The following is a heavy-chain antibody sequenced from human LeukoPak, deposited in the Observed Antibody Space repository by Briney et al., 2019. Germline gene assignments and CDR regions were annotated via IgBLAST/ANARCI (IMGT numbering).Heavy chain of an antibody. Sequence: PSETLSLTCAVSGGSISSGGYSCSWIRQPPGKGLEWIGYIYHSGSTYYNPSLKSRVTISVDRSKNQFSLKLSSVTAADTAVYYCARVMRVYQGDWFDPWGQGTLVTVSS. CDR3: ARVMRVYQGDWFDP. CDR2: IYHSGST. V-gene: IGHV4-30-2*01. D-gene: IGHD5/OR15-5a*01. J-gene: IGHJ5*02. CDR1: GGSISSGGYS.